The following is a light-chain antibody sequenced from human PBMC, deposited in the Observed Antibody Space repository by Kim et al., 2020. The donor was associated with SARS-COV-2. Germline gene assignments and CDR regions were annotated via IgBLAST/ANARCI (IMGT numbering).Light chain of an antibody. CDR1: TSDVGGYKY. J-gene: IGLJ1*01. CDR2: DVS. V-gene: IGLV2-14*01. Sequence: QSALTQPASVSGSPGQAITISCTGTTSDVGGYKYVSWYQQHPGKVPKLLIFDVSQRPSGVSNRFSGSKSGNTASLTISGLQAGDEADYYCLSYTSTSTYVFGSGTKGTVL. CDR3: LSYTSTSTYV.